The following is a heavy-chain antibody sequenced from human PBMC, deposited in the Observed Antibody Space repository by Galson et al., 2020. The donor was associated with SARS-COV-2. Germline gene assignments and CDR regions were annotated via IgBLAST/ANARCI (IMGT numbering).Heavy chain of an antibody. CDR3: ARGRYPRADGILLWMYRIASSGVFDC. CDR2: INDGGRT. J-gene: IGHJ4*02. D-gene: IGHD6-13*01. Sequence: PSETLSLTCAVYGGTFSGYYWNWIRQSPGKGLEWIGEINDGGRTNYNPSLESRVGISVDTSKKQFSLKLSSVTAADTAVYHCARGRYPRADGILLWMYRIASSGVFDCWSQGTRVTVSS. CDR1: GGTFSGYY. V-gene: IGHV4-34*01.